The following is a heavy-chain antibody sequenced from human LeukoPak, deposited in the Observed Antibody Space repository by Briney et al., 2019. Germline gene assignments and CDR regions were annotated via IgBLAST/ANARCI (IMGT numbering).Heavy chain of an antibody. CDR2: ISSSSSYI. J-gene: IGHJ4*02. D-gene: IGHD1-26*01. CDR1: GFTFSSYS. Sequence: GGSLRLSCAASGFTFSSYSMNWVRQAPGKGLEWVSSISSSSSYIYYADSVKGRFTISRDNAKNSLYLQMNSLRAEDTAVYYCARDGRYSGSYDYWGQGTLVTVSS. V-gene: IGHV3-21*01. CDR3: ARDGRYSGSYDY.